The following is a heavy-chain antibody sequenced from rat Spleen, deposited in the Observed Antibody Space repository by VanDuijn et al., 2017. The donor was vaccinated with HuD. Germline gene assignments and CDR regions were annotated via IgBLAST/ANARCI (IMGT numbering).Heavy chain of an antibody. D-gene: IGHD1-7*01. CDR3: ARAFHGFN. CDR1: GFTFSDYY. V-gene: IGHV5-25*01. CDR2: INPSGGAT. Sequence: EVQLVESDGGLVQPGRSLKLSCAASGFTFSDYYMAWVRQAPTRGLEWIASINPSGGATYYRDSVKGRFAVSRDNAKSTLYLQMDSLRSEDTATYYCARAFHGFNWGQGVMVTVSS. J-gene: IGHJ2*01.